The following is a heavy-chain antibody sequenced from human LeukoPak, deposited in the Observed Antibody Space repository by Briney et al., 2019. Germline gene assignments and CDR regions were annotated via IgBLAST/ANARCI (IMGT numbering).Heavy chain of an antibody. CDR1: GGSISSGCYC. Sequence: SETLSLTCTVSGGSISSGCYCWSWIPPRPGKGLEWIGYIYYSGSTYYTPSLKSRVTISVDTSKNHFSLTLSSVTAADTAVYYCARSYDSSASGFDYWGQGTPVTVSP. CDR2: IYYSGST. D-gene: IGHD3-22*01. V-gene: IGHV4-31*03. J-gene: IGHJ4*02. CDR3: ARSYDSSASGFDY.